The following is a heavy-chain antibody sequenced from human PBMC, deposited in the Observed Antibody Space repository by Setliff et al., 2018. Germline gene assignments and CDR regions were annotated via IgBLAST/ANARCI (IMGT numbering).Heavy chain of an antibody. D-gene: IGHD6-13*01. J-gene: IGHJ5*02. Sequence: ASVKVSCKDSGYTFTSYGISWVRQAPGQGLEWMGWISAYNGNTNYAQKLQGRVTMTTDTSTSTAYMELRSLRSDDTAVYYCARETTYSSSWYGWFDPWGQGTLVTVSS. CDR2: ISAYNGNT. CDR1: GYTFTSYG. V-gene: IGHV1-18*01. CDR3: ARETTYSSSWYGWFDP.